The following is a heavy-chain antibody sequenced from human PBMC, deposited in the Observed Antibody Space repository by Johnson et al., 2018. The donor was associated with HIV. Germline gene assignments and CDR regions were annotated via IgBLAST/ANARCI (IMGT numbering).Heavy chain of an antibody. V-gene: IGHV3-9*01. D-gene: IGHD5-12*01. CDR1: GFDFDDST. CDR3: ASIGYSDYADESENSDF. Sequence: VQLVESGGGSVQPGRSLRLSCSASGFDFDDSTMHWVRQAPGKGLEWVSGISWDRGAIGYADSVKGRFIISRANDRNSLYLEMKSLTVEDTALYYCASIGYSDYADESENSDFWGQGTMVTVSS. CDR2: ISWDRGAI. J-gene: IGHJ3*01.